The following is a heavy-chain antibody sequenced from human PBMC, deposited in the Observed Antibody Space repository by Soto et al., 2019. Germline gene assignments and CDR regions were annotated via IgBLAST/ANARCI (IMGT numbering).Heavy chain of an antibody. CDR2: ISDSGGRT. D-gene: IGHD1-1*01. CDR1: GFTFSSSA. Sequence: EEQLLESGGGLVQPGESLRLSCAASGFTFSSSAMNWVRQAPGKGLEWVSIISDSGGRTYYADSVRGRFTISRDNSKNTLYLQMNSLRAADTAVYYCAKSLNINLKNWFDPWGKGTLVTVSS. V-gene: IGHV3-23*01. CDR3: AKSLNINLKNWFDP. J-gene: IGHJ5*02.